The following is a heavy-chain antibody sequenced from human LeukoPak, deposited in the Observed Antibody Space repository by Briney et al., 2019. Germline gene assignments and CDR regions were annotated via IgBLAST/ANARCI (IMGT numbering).Heavy chain of an antibody. Sequence: AGSLRLSCTTSGFTYSDYYMSWIRQAPGKGLEWVSYISSSSVYTDYADSVKGRFTISRDNGKNSLFLQMNSLRAEDTAVYYCAREGGYSYGLIDYWGQGTLVTVSS. CDR3: AREGGYSYGLIDY. J-gene: IGHJ4*02. CDR2: ISSSSVYT. V-gene: IGHV3-11*06. D-gene: IGHD5-18*01. CDR1: GFTYSDYY.